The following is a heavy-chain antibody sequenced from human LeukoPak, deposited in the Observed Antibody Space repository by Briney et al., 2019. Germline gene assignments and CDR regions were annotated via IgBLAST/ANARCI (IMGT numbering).Heavy chain of an antibody. CDR2: IYYSGST. J-gene: IGHJ4*02. V-gene: IGHV4-39*01. Sequence: SETLSLTCTVSGGSISSSSYYWGWIRQPPGKGLEWIGSIYYSGSTYYNPSLKSRVTISVDTSKNQFSLKLSSVTAAYTAVYYCARSGRFLEWLSIGYYFDYWGQGTLVTVSS. CDR1: GGSISSSSYY. D-gene: IGHD3-3*01. CDR3: ARSGRFLEWLSIGYYFDY.